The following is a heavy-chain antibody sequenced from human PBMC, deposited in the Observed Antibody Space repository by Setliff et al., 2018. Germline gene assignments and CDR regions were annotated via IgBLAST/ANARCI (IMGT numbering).Heavy chain of an antibody. J-gene: IGHJ6*03. CDR3: ARDPILDYGSGLMVTAIQGYMDV. Sequence: LRLSCAASGFTFSSHAMHWVRQAPGKGLEWVAVISYDGSNKYYADSVKGRFTISRDNSKNTLFLQMNSLRPEDTAVYYCARDPILDYGSGLMVTAIQGYMDVWGKGTTVTVSS. CDR1: GFTFSSHA. V-gene: IGHV3-30*01. CDR2: ISYDGSNK. D-gene: IGHD2-21*02.